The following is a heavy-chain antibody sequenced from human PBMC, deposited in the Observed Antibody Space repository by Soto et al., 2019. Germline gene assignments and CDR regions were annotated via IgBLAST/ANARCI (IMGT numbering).Heavy chain of an antibody. CDR2: ISYDGTNE. CDR1: GFTFSSYA. Sequence: QVQLVESGGGVVQPGRSLRLSCEASGFTFSSYAMHWVRQAPGKGLEWVAVISYDGTNEYYVDSVKGRFTISRDNSKNSRYLQMNSLRAEDTVVYFCARDRWLPMGGDYWGRGTLVTVSS. V-gene: IGHV3-30-3*01. D-gene: IGHD5-12*01. J-gene: IGHJ4*02. CDR3: ARDRWLPMGGDY.